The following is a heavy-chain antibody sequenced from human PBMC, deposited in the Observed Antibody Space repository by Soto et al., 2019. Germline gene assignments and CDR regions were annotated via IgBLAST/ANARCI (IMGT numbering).Heavy chain of an antibody. V-gene: IGHV1-46*01. CDR3: AREGNGYNLGPSVDFDY. CDR2: INPSGGST. Sequence: QVQLVQSGAEVKKPGASVKVSCKASGYTFTSYYMHWVRQAPGQGLEWMGVINPSGGSTDYAQKFQGRATMTRDTSTSTVYMDLSSLRSEDTAVFYCAREGNGYNLGPSVDFDYWGQGTLVTVSS. CDR1: GYTFTSYY. D-gene: IGHD5-12*01. J-gene: IGHJ4*02.